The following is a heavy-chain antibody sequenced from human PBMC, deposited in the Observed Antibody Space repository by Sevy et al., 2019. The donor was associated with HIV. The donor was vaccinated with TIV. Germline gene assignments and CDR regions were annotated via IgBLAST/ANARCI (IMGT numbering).Heavy chain of an antibody. CDR1: GYTFTGYY. V-gene: IGHV1-2*06. D-gene: IGHD3-22*01. J-gene: IGHJ4*02. Sequence: ASVKVSCKASGYTFTGYYMHWVRQAPGQGLEWMGRINPNSGGTNYAQKFQGRVTMTRDTSISTAYMELSRLRSDDTAVYYCARQMGYYDSSGYYPWFDYWGQGTPVTVSS. CDR3: ARQMGYYDSSGYYPWFDY. CDR2: INPNSGGT.